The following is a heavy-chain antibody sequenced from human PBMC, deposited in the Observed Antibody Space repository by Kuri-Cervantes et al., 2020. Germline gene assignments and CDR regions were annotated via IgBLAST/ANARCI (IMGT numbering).Heavy chain of an antibody. J-gene: IGHJ4*02. CDR1: GFTFSNAW. Sequence: GESLKISCAASGFTFSNAWMSWVRQAPGKGLEWVGRTRDKAHSYTTEYAASVKGRFTISRDDSKKSLYLQMNSLKTEDTAVYYCARVVAATGYPFDSWGQGTLVTVSS. CDR2: TRDKAHSYTT. V-gene: IGHV3-72*01. CDR3: ARVVAATGYPFDS. D-gene: IGHD2-15*01.